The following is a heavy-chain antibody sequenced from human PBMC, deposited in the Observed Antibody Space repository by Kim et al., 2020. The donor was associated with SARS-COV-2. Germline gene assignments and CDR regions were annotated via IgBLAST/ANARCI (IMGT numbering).Heavy chain of an antibody. V-gene: IGHV4-39*07. Sequence: SETLSLNCTVSGGSISSSSSYWGWIRQPPGKGLEWIGSLYYSYSGSIYYNPSFKSRVTMSVDTSNNQFSLKLTSVTDADTAVYYCARDSLGSGQFDPWGQGTLVTVSA. CDR1: GGSISSSSSY. CDR3: ARDSLGSGQFDP. D-gene: IGHD3-10*01. J-gene: IGHJ5*02. CDR2: LYYSYSGSI.